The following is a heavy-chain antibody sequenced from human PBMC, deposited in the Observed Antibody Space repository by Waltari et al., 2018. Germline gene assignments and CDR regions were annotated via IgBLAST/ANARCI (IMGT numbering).Heavy chain of an antibody. Sequence: QVQLVESGGGVVQPGKSLRLSCAASGFTFSSYAMHWVRQAPGKGLEWVAVISYDGSNKYYADSVKGRFTISRDNSKNTLYLQMNSLRAEDTAVYYCARAGSNYGRFDPWGQGTLVIVSS. J-gene: IGHJ5*02. CDR1: GFTFSSYA. D-gene: IGHD3-16*01. CDR3: ARAGSNYGRFDP. V-gene: IGHV3-30-3*01. CDR2: ISYDGSNK.